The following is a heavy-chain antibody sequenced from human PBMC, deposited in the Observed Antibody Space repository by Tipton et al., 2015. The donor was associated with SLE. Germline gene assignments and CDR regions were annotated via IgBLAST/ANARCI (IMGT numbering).Heavy chain of an antibody. CDR1: GFTFSCYW. Sequence: SLRLSCAASGFTFSCYWINWVRHAPGKGLVWVSRISSDGSSTNYADSVKGRFTISRDNAKNSLYLQMNSLRVEDTAVYYCVRRADYDFWTGPKWFDPWGQGTLVTVSS. V-gene: IGHV3-74*01. D-gene: IGHD3-3*01. J-gene: IGHJ5*02. CDR3: VRRADYDFWTGPKWFDP. CDR2: ISSDGSST.